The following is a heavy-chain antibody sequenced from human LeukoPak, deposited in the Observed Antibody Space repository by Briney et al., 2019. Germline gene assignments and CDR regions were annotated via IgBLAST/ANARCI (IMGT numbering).Heavy chain of an antibody. CDR3: ERGGGYNLGYLES. Sequence: SETLSLTCSASGGFIGGYYCSWIRQPAGKGLEWIGRVYTGGNTNYNRSLKSRVTMSIDTSKNEFSLNLKSVTAADTAVYYCERGGGYNLGYLESWGQGILVTVSS. D-gene: IGHD5-24*01. CDR2: VYTGGNT. V-gene: IGHV4-4*07. J-gene: IGHJ4*02. CDR1: GGFIGGYY.